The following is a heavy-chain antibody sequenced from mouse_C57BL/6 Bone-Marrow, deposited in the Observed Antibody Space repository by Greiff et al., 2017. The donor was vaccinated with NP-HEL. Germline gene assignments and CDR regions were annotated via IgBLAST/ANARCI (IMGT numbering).Heavy chain of an antibody. J-gene: IGHJ4*01. D-gene: IGHD1-1*01. Sequence: VKLQESGPELVKPGASVKISCKASGYAFSSSWMNWVKQRPGKGLEWIGRIYPGDGDTNYNGKFKGKATLTADKSSSTAYMQLSSLTSEDSAVYFCAPYYLYAMDYWGQGTSVTVSS. CDR2: IYPGDGDT. V-gene: IGHV1-82*01. CDR3: APYYLYAMDY. CDR1: GYAFSSSW.